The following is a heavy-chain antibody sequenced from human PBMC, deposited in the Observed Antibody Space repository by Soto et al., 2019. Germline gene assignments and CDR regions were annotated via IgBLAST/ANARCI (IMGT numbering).Heavy chain of an antibody. CDR2: IKQDETEK. CDR3: ARGERDYSSSWHH. CDR1: GFTFISYW. D-gene: IGHD6-13*01. J-gene: IGHJ5*02. V-gene: IGHV3-7*03. Sequence: PGGPLRLSWATSGFTFISYWMSWIRQAPGEGLEWVANIKQDETEKYYVDAVKGRFTISRDNAENSLYLQMNSLRAEDTAVYYCARGERDYSSSWHHWGQGNLVTVSS.